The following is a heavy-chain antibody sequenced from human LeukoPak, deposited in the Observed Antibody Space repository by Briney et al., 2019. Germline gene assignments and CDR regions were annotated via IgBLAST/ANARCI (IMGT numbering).Heavy chain of an antibody. V-gene: IGHV4-4*09. CDR2: IYTSGST. Sequence: PSETLSLTCTVSGCSISSYYWSWIRQPPGKGLEWIGYIYTSGSTNYNPSLKSRVTISVDTSKNQFSLKLSSVTAADTAVYYCAAFDWLKSWFDPWGQGTLVTVSS. J-gene: IGHJ5*02. CDR3: AAFDWLKSWFDP. CDR1: GCSISSYY. D-gene: IGHD3-9*01.